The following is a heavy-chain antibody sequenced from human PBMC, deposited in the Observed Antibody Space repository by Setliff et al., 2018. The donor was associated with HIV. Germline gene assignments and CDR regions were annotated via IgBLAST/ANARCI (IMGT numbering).Heavy chain of an antibody. CDR1: GFSLSTGGVG. CDR2: IYWDDNK. CDR3: AHSRRGVSGWPVFDS. V-gene: IGHV2-5*02. Sequence: ASGPTLVNPTHTLTLTCTFSGFSLSTGGVGLGWLRQPPGKAPECLGIIYWDDNKRYTPSLQDRLTITKDTFRHQVVLTMTNMPPVDTGTYYCAHSRRGVSGWPVFDSWGQGTLVTVSS. D-gene: IGHD6-13*01. J-gene: IGHJ4*02.